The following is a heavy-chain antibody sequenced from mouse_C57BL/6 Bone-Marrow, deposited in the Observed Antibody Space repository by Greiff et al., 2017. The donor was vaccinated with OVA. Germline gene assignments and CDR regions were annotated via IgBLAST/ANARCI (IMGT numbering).Heavy chain of an antibody. CDR2: ISNGGGST. CDR3: ARLRRFAY. J-gene: IGHJ3*01. Sequence: EVKLMESGGGLVQPGGSLKLSCAASGFTFSDYYMYWVRQTPEKRLEWVAYISNGGGSTYYPDTVKGRFTISRDNAKNTLYLQMSRLKSEDTAMYYCARLRRFAYWGQGTLVTVSA. CDR1: GFTFSDYY. V-gene: IGHV5-12*01.